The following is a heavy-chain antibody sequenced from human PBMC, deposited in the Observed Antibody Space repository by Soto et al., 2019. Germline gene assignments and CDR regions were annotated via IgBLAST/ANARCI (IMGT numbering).Heavy chain of an antibody. CDR1: GGSFNGSY. CDR2: INHSGST. J-gene: IGHJ6*02. V-gene: IGHV4-34*01. Sequence: PSETLSLTCAVYGGSFNGSYWSWIRQPPGKGLEWIGEINHSGSTNYNPSLKSRVTISVDTSKNQFSLKLSSVTAADTAVYYCARTRLRYFGQVNYYYYGMDVWGQGTTVTVS. D-gene: IGHD3-9*01. CDR3: ARTRLRYFGQVNYYYYGMDV.